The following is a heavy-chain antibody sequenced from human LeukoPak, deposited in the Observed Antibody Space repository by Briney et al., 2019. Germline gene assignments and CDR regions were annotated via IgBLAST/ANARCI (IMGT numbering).Heavy chain of an antibody. D-gene: IGHD4-17*01. CDR2: IKQDGSEK. V-gene: IGHV3-7*01. Sequence: GGSLRLSCAASGFTFSSYWMSWVRQAPGKGLEWVANIKQDGSEKYHVDSVKGRFTISRDNAKNSLYLQMNSLRAEDTAVYYCARDRPTVTTDFDYWGQGTLVTVSS. CDR3: ARDRPTVTTDFDY. CDR1: GFTFSSYW. J-gene: IGHJ4*02.